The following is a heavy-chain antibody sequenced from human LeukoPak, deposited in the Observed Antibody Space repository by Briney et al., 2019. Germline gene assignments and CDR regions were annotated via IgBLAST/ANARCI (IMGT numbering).Heavy chain of an antibody. CDR3: ARDFQGYYYYGMDV. CDR1: GYTFTGYY. Sequence: ASVTVSCTASGYTFTGYYMHWVRQAPGQGLEWMGWINPNSGGTNYAQKFQGWVTMTRDTSISTAYMELSRLRSDDTAVYYCARDFQGYYYYGMDVWGQGTTVTVS. J-gene: IGHJ6*02. V-gene: IGHV1-2*04. CDR2: INPNSGGT.